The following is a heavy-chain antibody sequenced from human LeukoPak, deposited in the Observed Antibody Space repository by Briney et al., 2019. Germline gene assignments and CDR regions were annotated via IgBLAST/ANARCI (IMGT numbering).Heavy chain of an antibody. CDR3: AKEPREYCSSTSCPNWIDP. CDR1: GFTFSSYA. J-gene: IGHJ5*02. D-gene: IGHD2-2*01. CDR2: ISASGGTT. Sequence: GGSLRLSCAASGFTFSSYAMSWVRQAPGKGLEWVSAISASGGTTYYADSVKGRFTISRDNSKNTPYLQTSSLRAEDTAVYYCAKEPREYCSSTSCPNWIDPWGQGTLVTVSS. V-gene: IGHV3-23*01.